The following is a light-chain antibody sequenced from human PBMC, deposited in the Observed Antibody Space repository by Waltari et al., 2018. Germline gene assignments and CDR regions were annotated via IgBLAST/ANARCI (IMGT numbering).Light chain of an antibody. J-gene: IGKJ5*01. V-gene: IGKV3-20*01. Sequence: EIVLTQSPDTLSLSPGERATLSCRASHTVSSSYLAWYQQKPGQAPRLLIYGASTRATGVPDRFSGSGSGTDFSLTISRLEPEDFAVYYCQQYGASPVTFGQGTRLEI. CDR1: HTVSSSY. CDR2: GAS. CDR3: QQYGASPVT.